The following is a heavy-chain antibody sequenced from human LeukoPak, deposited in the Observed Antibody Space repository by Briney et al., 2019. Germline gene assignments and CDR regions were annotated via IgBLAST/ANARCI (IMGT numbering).Heavy chain of an antibody. CDR3: AREGYDSWADFDY. J-gene: IGHJ4*02. CDR1: GYTFTGYY. D-gene: IGHD5-12*01. CDR2: INPNSGGT. V-gene: IGHV1-2*02. Sequence: ASVKVSCKASGYTFTGYYMHWVRQAPGQGLEWMGWINPNSGGTNYAQKFQGRVTMTRDTSISTAYMELSRLRSDDTAVYYCAREGYDSWADFDYWGQGTLVTVSS.